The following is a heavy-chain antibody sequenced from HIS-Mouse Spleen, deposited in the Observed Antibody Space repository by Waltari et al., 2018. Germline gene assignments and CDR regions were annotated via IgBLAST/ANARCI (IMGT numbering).Heavy chain of an antibody. Sequence: QVQLVESGGGVVQPGRSLRLSCAASGFTFSSYGMHWVRQAPGKGLEWVAVISYDGSNKYYADSVKGRFTISRDNSKNTLYLQMNSLRAEDTAVYYCAKYGGNSAFDYWGQGTLVTVSS. CDR1: GFTFSSYG. D-gene: IGHD2-21*02. CDR3: AKYGGNSAFDY. V-gene: IGHV3-30*18. J-gene: IGHJ4*02. CDR2: ISYDGSNK.